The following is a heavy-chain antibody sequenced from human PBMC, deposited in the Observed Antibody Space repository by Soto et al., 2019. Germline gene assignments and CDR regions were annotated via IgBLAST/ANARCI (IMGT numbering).Heavy chain of an antibody. Sequence: AVYGGSFSGYYWSWIRQPPGKGLEWIGEINHSGSTNYNPSLKSRVTISVDTSKNQFSLKLSSVTAADTAVYYCASGKYGMDVWGQGTTVTVSS. V-gene: IGHV4-34*01. CDR2: INHSGST. J-gene: IGHJ6*02. CDR1: GGSFSGYY. CDR3: ASGKYGMDV.